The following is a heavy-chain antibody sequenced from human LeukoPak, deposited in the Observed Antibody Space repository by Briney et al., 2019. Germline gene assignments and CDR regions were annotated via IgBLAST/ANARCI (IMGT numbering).Heavy chain of an antibody. D-gene: IGHD3/OR15-3a*01. J-gene: IGHJ6*02. CDR1: GLSVSSNY. CDR3: ARSGLTGRGNGLDV. V-gene: IGHV3-53*01. Sequence: PGGSLRLSCAVSGLSVSSNYITWVRKAPGKGLEWVSVFLSGGSTHYADSVKARFSMSRDDSRNIVYLQLSSLRADDTAVYYCARSGLTGRGNGLDVWGQGTTVTVSS. CDR2: FLSGGST.